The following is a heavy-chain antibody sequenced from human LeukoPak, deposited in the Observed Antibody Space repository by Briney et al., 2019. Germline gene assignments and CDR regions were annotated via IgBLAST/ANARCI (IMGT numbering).Heavy chain of an antibody. CDR1: GFIFSSYW. J-gene: IGHJ4*02. Sequence: GGSLRLSCAASGFIFSSYWMSWVRQAPGKGLEWVANIKQDGSEKYYVDSVKGRFTISRDNSKNTLYLQMNSLRAEDTAVYYCASPYSGSYYRDEFDYWGQGTLVTVSS. D-gene: IGHD1-26*01. V-gene: IGHV3-7*03. CDR3: ASPYSGSYYRDEFDY. CDR2: IKQDGSEK.